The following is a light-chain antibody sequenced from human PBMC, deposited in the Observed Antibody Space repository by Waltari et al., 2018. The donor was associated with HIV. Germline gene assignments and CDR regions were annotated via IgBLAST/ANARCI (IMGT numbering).Light chain of an antibody. V-gene: IGLV3-25*03. CDR3: QSADSSGTYAV. CDR1: VLPMQY. J-gene: IGLJ7*01. Sequence: SYELTQPPSVSASPGQTARLTCSGDVLPMQYAYRYQQKPGQAPVVVISKDSERPSGIPERFSGSSSGTTVTLTISGVQAEDEADYYCQSADSSGTYAVFGGGTQLTVL. CDR2: KDS.